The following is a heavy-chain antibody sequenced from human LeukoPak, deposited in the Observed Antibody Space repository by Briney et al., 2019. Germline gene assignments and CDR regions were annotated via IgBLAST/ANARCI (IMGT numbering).Heavy chain of an antibody. CDR3: AREKGGATGY. V-gene: IGHV3-21*01. D-gene: IGHD1-26*01. J-gene: IGHJ4*02. Sequence: GGSLRLSCAASGFTFSSYSMNWVRQAPGKGLEWVSFISSSSSYIYYADSVKGRFTISRDNAKNSLYLQMNSLRAEDTAVYYCAREKGGATGYWGQGTLVTVSS. CDR1: GFTFSSYS. CDR2: ISSSSSYI.